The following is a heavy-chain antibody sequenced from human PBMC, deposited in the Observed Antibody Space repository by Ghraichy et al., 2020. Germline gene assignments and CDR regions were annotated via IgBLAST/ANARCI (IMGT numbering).Heavy chain of an antibody. Sequence: GGSLRLSCAASGFTFDNYGMHWVRQAPGKGLEWVAVISYDGSNIYYADSVRGRVTISRDNSKNTLSLQMNSLRPEDTAVYYCARDRKTWELLYYFEHWGQGTLVTVSS. CDR2: ISYDGSNI. J-gene: IGHJ4*02. D-gene: IGHD1-26*01. CDR3: ARDRKTWELLYYFEH. CDR1: GFTFDNYG. V-gene: IGHV3-30*03.